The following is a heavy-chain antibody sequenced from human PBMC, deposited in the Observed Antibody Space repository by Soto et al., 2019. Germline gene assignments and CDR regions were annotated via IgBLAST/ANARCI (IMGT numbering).Heavy chain of an antibody. CDR2: ISSSGSTI. J-gene: IGHJ6*03. Sequence: PGGSLRLSCAASGFTFSDYYMSWIRQAPGKGLEWVSYISSSGSTIYYADSVKGRFTISRDNAKNSLYLQMNSLRAEDTAVYYCARDRGCSGGSCYYYYYYMDVWGKGTTVTVSS. D-gene: IGHD2-15*01. CDR3: ARDRGCSGGSCYYYYYYMDV. CDR1: GFTFSDYY. V-gene: IGHV3-11*01.